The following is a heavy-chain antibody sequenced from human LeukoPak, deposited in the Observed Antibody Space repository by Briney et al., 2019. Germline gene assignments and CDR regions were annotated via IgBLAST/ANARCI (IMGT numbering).Heavy chain of an antibody. Sequence: PGGSLRLSCAASGFTFSSYTMNWVRQAPGKGLEWVSSITSGSSYIYYADSLKGRFTISRDNANNSLCLQMNSLRAEDTAVYCCARGDKSSGWYFFDYWGQGALVTVSS. J-gene: IGHJ4*02. V-gene: IGHV3-21*01. CDR2: ITSGSSYI. CDR1: GFTFSSYT. CDR3: ARGDKSSGWYFFDY. D-gene: IGHD6-19*01.